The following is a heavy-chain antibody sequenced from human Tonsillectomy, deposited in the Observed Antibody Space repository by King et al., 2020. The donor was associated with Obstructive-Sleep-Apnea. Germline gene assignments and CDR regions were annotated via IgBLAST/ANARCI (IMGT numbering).Heavy chain of an antibody. CDR1: GFAFSTYS. Sequence: QLVQAGGGLVQPGGSLRLSCAASGFAFSTYSMIWGRQAPGEGLEWISYSSRSSSTMFYADSLKGRFPISRDNPKNSLYLQMNSLRAEDTAMYYCARKEETYTNWFDPWGQGTLVTVSS. V-gene: IGHV3-48*04. CDR3: ARKEETYTNWFDP. CDR2: SSRSSSTM. D-gene: IGHD4-11*01. J-gene: IGHJ5*02.